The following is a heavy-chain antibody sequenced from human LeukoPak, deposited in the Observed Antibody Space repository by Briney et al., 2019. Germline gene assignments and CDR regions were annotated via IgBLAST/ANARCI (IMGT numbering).Heavy chain of an antibody. CDR2: INPNSGGT. CDR3: ARGTGTASGGAAY. V-gene: IGHV1-2*02. Sequence: ASVKVSCKASGYTFTGYYMHWVRQAPGQGLEWMGWINPNSGGTNYAQKFQGRVTMTRDTSISTAYMELSRLRSDDTAVYYCARGTGTASGGAAYWGQGTLVTVSS. CDR1: GYTFTGYY. J-gene: IGHJ4*02. D-gene: IGHD1-7*01.